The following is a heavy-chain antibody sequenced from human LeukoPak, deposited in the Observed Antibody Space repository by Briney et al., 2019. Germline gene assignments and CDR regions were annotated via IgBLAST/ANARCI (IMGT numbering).Heavy chain of an antibody. CDR1: GFSLSDYY. V-gene: IGHV3-11*06. CDR3: ARGGTGAFDY. D-gene: IGHD2-8*02. J-gene: IGHJ4*02. Sequence: PGGSLRLACTASGFSLSDYYMIWIRQAPGKGLEWISYISSRSTYISDVDSVKGRFTISRDNAKNLLFLQMNSLRVADTALYYCARGGTGAFDYWGQGILVTVSS. CDR2: ISSRSTYI.